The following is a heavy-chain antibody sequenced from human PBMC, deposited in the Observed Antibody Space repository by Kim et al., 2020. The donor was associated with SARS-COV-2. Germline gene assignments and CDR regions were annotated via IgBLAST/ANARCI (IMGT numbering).Heavy chain of an antibody. CDR1: GFTVSSNY. D-gene: IGHD2-2*01. CDR3: AVTLLYCSSTIFPANFDY. CDR2: IYSGGST. Sequence: GGSLRLSCAASGFTVSSNYMSWVRQAPGKGLEWVSVIYSGGSTYYADSVKGRFTISRDNSKNTLYLQMNSLRAEDTSVYYCAVTLLYCSSTIFPANFDY. V-gene: IGHV3-53*01. J-gene: IGHJ4*01.